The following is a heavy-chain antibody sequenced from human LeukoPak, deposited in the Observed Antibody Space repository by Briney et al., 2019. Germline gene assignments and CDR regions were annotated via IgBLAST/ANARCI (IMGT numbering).Heavy chain of an antibody. CDR1: GFTFSSYG. CDR2: ISYDGSNK. J-gene: IGHJ6*02. D-gene: IGHD2-2*01. CDR3: AKDQLRVGTSCYSCYYYYGMDV. Sequence: PGGSLRLSCAASGFTFSSYGMHWVRQAPCKGLEWVAVISYDGSNKYYADSVKGRFTISRDNSKNTLYLQMNGLRAEDTAVYYCAKDQLRVGTSCYSCYYYYGMDVWGQGTTATVSS. V-gene: IGHV3-30*18.